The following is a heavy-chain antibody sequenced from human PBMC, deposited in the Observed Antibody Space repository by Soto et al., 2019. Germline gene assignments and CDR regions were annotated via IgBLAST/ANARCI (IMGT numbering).Heavy chain of an antibody. Sequence: GGSLRLSCAASGFTFSTYGMHWVRQAPGKGLEWVAAMSYDGTKQYYVDSVKGRFTISRDNSRNTLFLQLNSLRDEDTAVYYCAREYGSTWIDHWGQGTPVTVSS. CDR1: GFTFSTYG. D-gene: IGHD6-13*01. V-gene: IGHV3-30*03. J-gene: IGHJ4*02. CDR2: MSYDGTKQ. CDR3: AREYGSTWIDH.